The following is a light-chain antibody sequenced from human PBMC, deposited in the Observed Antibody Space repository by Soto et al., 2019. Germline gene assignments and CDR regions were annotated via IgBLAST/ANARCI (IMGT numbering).Light chain of an antibody. CDR3: QMWDDSNGRVV. CDR2: DDR. CDR1: RIGGES. V-gene: IGLV3-21*02. Sequence: SYELTQPPSVSVAPGQTAGLTCGGDRIGGESVHWYQQKPGQAPVLVVYDDRDRPSGIPDRFFGSKSGNTATLTISRVEVGDEADYYCQMWDDSNGRVVFGGGTQLTVL. J-gene: IGLJ2*01.